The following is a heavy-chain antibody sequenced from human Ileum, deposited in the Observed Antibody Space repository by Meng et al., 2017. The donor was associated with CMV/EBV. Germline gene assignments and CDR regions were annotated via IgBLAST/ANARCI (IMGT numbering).Heavy chain of an antibody. Sequence: SAKVFCKVSGGNFNTYTIAFLRQAPGQGLEWMGRIITVLNVGNSASKFQGRLTSTADNPTTTAYMELSNIRSDDTAIYYCARETITYYAPDWGQGTLVTVSS. V-gene: IGHV1-69*04. CDR3: ARETITYYAPD. CDR2: IITVLNVG. D-gene: IGHD3-22*01. J-gene: IGHJ1*01. CDR1: GGNFNTYT.